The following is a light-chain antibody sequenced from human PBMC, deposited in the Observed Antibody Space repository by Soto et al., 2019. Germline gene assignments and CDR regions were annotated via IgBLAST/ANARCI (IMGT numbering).Light chain of an antibody. V-gene: IGKV3-20*01. Sequence: EIVLTQSPGTLSLSPGQRATLSCRASQSVSNNYLAWYQQKPGQAPRLLLYGASSRATGIPDRFSGSGSGTDFTLTISRLEPDDFDVYYCQQYGDSPRTFGEGTKVDI. CDR3: QQYGDSPRT. CDR1: QSVSNNY. J-gene: IGKJ2*02. CDR2: GAS.